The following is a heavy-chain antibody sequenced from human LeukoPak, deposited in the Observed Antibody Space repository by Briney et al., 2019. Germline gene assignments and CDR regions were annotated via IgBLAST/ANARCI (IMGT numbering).Heavy chain of an antibody. CDR3: AKDLGVYCSSTSCYASFDY. D-gene: IGHD2-2*01. CDR2: ISGSGGST. Sequence: GGSLRLSCAASGFTFSSYAMSWVRQAPGKGLEWVSAISGSGGSTYYADSVKGRFAISRDNSKNTLYLQMNSLRAEDTAVYYCAKDLGVYCSSTSCYASFDYWGQGTLVTVSS. CDR1: GFTFSSYA. V-gene: IGHV3-23*01. J-gene: IGHJ4*02.